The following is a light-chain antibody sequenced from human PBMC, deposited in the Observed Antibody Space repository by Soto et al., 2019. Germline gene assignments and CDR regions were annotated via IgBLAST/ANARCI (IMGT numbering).Light chain of an antibody. V-gene: IGKV1-39*01. Sequence: DIQMTQSPSSLSASVGDRVTISCRASQTISTSLNWYQQKPGTAPRLLIYRASSVKSGVPPRFSGSGSGRDFTLTISNLRPEDIATYFCQQSYNSPPWTFGQGTKVDIK. CDR2: RAS. CDR1: QTISTS. CDR3: QQSYNSPPWT. J-gene: IGKJ1*01.